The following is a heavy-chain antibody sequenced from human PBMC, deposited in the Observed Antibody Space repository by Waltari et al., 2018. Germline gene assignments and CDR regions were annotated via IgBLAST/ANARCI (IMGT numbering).Heavy chain of an antibody. J-gene: IGHJ4*02. CDR3: ARDEGSSSRISGY. Sequence: QLQLQESGPGLVKPSETLSLTCTVSGGSISSSSYYLGWIRQPPGQGLEWIGSIYYSGSNNDNRTSKSGVTIAVDTSKNQFALKRSCVTAAETAVYYCARDEGSSSRISGYWGQGTLVTVSS. CDR2: IYYSGSN. V-gene: IGHV4-39*07. D-gene: IGHD6-6*01. CDR1: GGSISSSSYY.